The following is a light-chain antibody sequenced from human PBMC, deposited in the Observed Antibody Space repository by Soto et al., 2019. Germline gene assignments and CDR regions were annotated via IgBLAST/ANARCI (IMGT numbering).Light chain of an antibody. Sequence: QSVLTQPPSASGTPGQRVTISCSGSSSNFGSNTVNWYQQLPGTAPKLLIYSNNQRPSGVPDRFSGSKSGTSASLAISGLQSEDEADYYCAAWDDSLNVHYVFGTGTKVTVL. CDR1: SSNFGSNT. J-gene: IGLJ1*01. V-gene: IGLV1-44*01. CDR2: SNN. CDR3: AAWDDSLNVHYV.